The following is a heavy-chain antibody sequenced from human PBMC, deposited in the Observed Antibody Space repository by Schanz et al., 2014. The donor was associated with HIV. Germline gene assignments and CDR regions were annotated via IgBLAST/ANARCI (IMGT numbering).Heavy chain of an antibody. Sequence: EVQLMESGGGLVQPGGSLRLSCAASGFTYSSYWMSWVRQAPGKGLEWEANIKQNGSEKYYVDSVKGRFTISRDNSKNTLYLQMNSLRAEDTAVYYCARGSGPYYYYYGMDVWGQGTTVTVSS. J-gene: IGHJ6*02. CDR3: ARGSGPYYYYYGMDV. V-gene: IGHV3-7*03. CDR2: IKQNGSEK. D-gene: IGHD3-10*01. CDR1: GFTYSSYW.